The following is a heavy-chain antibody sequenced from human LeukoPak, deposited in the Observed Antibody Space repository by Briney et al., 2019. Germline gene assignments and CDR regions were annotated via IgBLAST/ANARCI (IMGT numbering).Heavy chain of an antibody. CDR1: GYDFTTNY. Sequence: ASVKVSCKASGYDFTTNYIHWVRQAPGQGLEWMGTINPSVGSTTYGQRFQGRVTMTRDTSTTTVYMDLSSLTSEDTAIYYCAKGYCTGASCYVLDSWGQEPWSPSP. J-gene: IGHJ5*01. V-gene: IGHV1-46*01. CDR3: AKGYCTGASCYVLDS. D-gene: IGHD2-15*01. CDR2: INPSVGST.